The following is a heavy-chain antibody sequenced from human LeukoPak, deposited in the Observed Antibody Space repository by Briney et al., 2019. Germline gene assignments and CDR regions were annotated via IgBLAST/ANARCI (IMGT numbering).Heavy chain of an antibody. V-gene: IGHV3-21*01. CDR1: GFTFSSYS. J-gene: IGHJ3*02. D-gene: IGHD1-14*01. CDR2: ISSRSSFI. Sequence: LGGSLRVSCAASGFTFSSYSRIGGCQAPGGGLDWVLSISSRSSFIYYADSVKGRFTISRDTAKNSLYAQMNSLTAADPAVYYCARMRRVGKEDAFDIWGQGTMVTVSS. CDR3: ARMRRVGKEDAFDI.